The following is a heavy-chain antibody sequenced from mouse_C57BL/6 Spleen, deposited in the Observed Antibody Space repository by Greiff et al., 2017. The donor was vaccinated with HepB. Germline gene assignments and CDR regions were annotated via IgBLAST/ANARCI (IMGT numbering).Heavy chain of an antibody. D-gene: IGHD1-1*01. CDR1: GFNIKDYY. CDR3: TTYDYGPSWFAD. V-gene: IGHV14-1*01. Sequence: EVQLQQSGAELVRPGASVKLSCTASGFNIKDYYMPWVKQRPEQGLEWLGRIDPEDGDTDYAPTFQGKATMTADTSANTAYLQLSSLTSEDTAGYYCTTYDYGPSWFADWGQGTLVTVSA. CDR2: IDPEDGDT. J-gene: IGHJ3*01.